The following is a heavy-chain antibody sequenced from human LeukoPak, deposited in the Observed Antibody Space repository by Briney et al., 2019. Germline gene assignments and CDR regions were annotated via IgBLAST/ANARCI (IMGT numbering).Heavy chain of an antibody. CDR2: IYSGGRT. V-gene: IGHV3-53*01. CDR3: ARGEGVSSHFDY. Sequence: QAGGSLRLSCAASGFIVSSNYMSWVRQAPGKGLEWVSVIYSGGRTYYADSVKGRFTISRDNAKNSLFLQMNSLRAEDTAVYYCARGEGVSSHFDYWGQGTLVTVSS. D-gene: IGHD2-8*01. J-gene: IGHJ4*02. CDR1: GFIVSSNY.